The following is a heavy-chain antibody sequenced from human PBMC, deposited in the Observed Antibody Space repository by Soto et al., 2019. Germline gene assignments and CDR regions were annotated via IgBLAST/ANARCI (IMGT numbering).Heavy chain of an antibody. V-gene: IGHV3-23*01. CDR1: GFTFSSYG. J-gene: IGHJ4*01. D-gene: IGHD2-2*01. CDR3: AKVSRGVVVPAAXY. CDR2: VSSSGGTT. Sequence: GGSLRLSCAASGFTFSSYGMSWVRQAPGKGLEWVSAVSSSGGTTNYAGSVKGRFTISRDNSKNTLYLQMNSLRAEDTAVYYCAKVSRGVVVPAAXYWGQGTLVTVSS.